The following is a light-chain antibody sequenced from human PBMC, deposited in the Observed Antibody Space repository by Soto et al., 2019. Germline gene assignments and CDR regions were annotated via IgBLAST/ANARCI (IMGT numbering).Light chain of an antibody. CDR3: CSDAGSGIYV. J-gene: IGLJ1*01. Sequence: QSALTQPASVSGSPGQSITISCTGTSSDVGRYNFVSWYQQHPGKVPKVMIYEVTKRPSGVSNRFSGSKSGNMAFLKISGLQAEDEADYYCCSDAGSGIYVFGTGTKVSVL. V-gene: IGLV2-23*02. CDR2: EVT. CDR1: SSDVGRYNF.